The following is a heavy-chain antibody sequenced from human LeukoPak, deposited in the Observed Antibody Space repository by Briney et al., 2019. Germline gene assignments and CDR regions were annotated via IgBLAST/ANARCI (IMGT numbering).Heavy chain of an antibody. CDR3: ASFYGSGSHNDYGMDV. CDR1: GYTFTSYD. CDR2: MNPNSGNT. D-gene: IGHD3-10*01. V-gene: IGHV1-8*01. J-gene: IGHJ6*02. Sequence: GASVKVSCKASGYTFTSYDINWVRQATGQGLEWMGWMNPNSGNTGYAQKFQGRVTMTRNTSISTAYMELSSLRSEDTAVYYCASFYGSGSHNDYGMDVWGQGTTVTASS.